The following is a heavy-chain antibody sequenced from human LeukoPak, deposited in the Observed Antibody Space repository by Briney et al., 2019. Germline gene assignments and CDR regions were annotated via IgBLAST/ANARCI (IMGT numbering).Heavy chain of an antibody. CDR1: GFTFSSYW. V-gene: IGHV4-34*01. D-gene: IGHD4-23*01. J-gene: IGHJ4*02. CDR3: ARLTVVTRQIDY. CDR2: INHSGST. Sequence: GSLRLSRAASGFTFSSYWMYWIRQPPGKGLEWIGEINHSGSTNYNPSLKSRVTISVDTSKNQFSLKLSSVTAADTAVYYCARLTVVTRQIDYWGQGTLVTVSS.